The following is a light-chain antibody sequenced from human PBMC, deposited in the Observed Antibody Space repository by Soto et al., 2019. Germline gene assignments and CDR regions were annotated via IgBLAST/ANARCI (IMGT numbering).Light chain of an antibody. CDR1: RTIACY. Sequence: DIRMTQSPSSLSASVGDRVTITCRASRTIACYVNWYQQKPGKAPNLLIYAASSLQPGVTSRFSGSGSATDFTLTISSLQPEDFATYYCQQSYTTAALSFGGGTKVEIK. CDR2: AAS. CDR3: QQSYTTAALS. V-gene: IGKV1-39*01. J-gene: IGKJ4*01.